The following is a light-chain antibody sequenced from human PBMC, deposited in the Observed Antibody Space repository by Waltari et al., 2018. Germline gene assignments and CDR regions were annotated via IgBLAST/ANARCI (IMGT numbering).Light chain of an antibody. Sequence: EIVLTQSPATLSLSPGERATLSCRASHSIANYLAWYQQRPGQAPRLLIYDTSNRATDIPARFSGSGYETDFTLTISSLEPEDFGVYYCQQRSNWPLTFGGGTKVEIK. CDR3: QQRSNWPLT. CDR1: HSIANY. V-gene: IGKV3-11*01. J-gene: IGKJ4*01. CDR2: DTS.